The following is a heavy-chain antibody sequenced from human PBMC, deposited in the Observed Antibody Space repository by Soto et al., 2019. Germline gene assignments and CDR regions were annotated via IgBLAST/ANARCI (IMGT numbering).Heavy chain of an antibody. Sequence: PGGSLGLSCAVSGFTFSSYSMSWVRQAPGKGLEWVSYISSSSTIYYADSVKGRFTISRDNAKNSLYLQMNSVRDEDTAVYYCARDDYYDSSGYIPSVDYWGQETLVTVSS. CDR2: ISSSSTI. V-gene: IGHV3-48*02. D-gene: IGHD3-22*01. J-gene: IGHJ4*02. CDR3: ARDDYYDSSGYIPSVDY. CDR1: GFTFSSYS.